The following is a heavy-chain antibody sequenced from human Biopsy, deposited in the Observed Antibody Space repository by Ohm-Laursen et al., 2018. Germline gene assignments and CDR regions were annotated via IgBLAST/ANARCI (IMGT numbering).Heavy chain of an antibody. J-gene: IGHJ5*02. CDR2: IFYRGST. Sequence: SQTLSLTCTVSGGSISNNNYYWGWIRQPPGKGLEWIGSIFYRGSTHYKPSLKSRVNISVATSKNHFALKLNSLTAADTAVYYCARDYDTSGYYYVSWGQGTLVTVSS. V-gene: IGHV4-39*02. CDR3: ARDYDTSGYYYVS. CDR1: GGSISNNNYY. D-gene: IGHD3-22*01.